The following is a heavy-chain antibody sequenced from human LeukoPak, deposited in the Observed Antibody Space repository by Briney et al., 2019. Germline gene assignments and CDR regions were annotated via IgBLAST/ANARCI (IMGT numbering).Heavy chain of an antibody. J-gene: IGHJ4*02. Sequence: GGSLRLSCAASGFTFSSYDMHWVRQATGKGLEWVSAIGTAGDTYYPGSVKGRFTISRENAKNSLYLQMNSLRAGDTAVYYCARVEGGIVGATTGHFDYWGQGTLVTVSS. D-gene: IGHD1-26*01. V-gene: IGHV3-13*01. CDR1: GFTFSSYD. CDR2: IGTAGDT. CDR3: ARVEGGIVGATTGHFDY.